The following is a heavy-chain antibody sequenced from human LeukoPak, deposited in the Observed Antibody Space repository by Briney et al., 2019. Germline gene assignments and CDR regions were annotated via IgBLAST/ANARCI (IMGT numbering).Heavy chain of an antibody. CDR2: IYTSGST. D-gene: IGHD2-15*01. Sequence: SETLSLTCTVSGGSISSYYWSWIRQPPGKGLEWIGYIYTSGSTNYNPSLKSRVTISVDTSKNQFSLKLSSVTAADTAVYYCASSVVEGPFDYWGQGTLVTVPS. CDR1: GGSISSYY. CDR3: ASSVVEGPFDY. J-gene: IGHJ4*02. V-gene: IGHV4-4*09.